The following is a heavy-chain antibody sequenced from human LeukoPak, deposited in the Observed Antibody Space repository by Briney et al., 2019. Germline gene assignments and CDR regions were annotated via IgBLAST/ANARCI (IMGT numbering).Heavy chain of an antibody. J-gene: IGHJ4*02. CDR1: GGYINNYY. D-gene: IGHD6-6*01. CDR2: IYHTGST. V-gene: IGHV4-59*01. CDR3: ARGDSSSLPFDY. Sequence: SETLSLTCTVSGGYINNYYWSWIRQSPGKGLVWIGYIYHTGSTNYNPSLKSRVTISVDTSKNQFSLKLRSVTAADTAVYYCARGDSSSLPFDYWGKGTLVTVSS.